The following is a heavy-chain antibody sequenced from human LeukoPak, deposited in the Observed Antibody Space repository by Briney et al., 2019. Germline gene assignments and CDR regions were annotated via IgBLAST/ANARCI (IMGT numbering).Heavy chain of an antibody. CDR3: ASVQLERTYYGSGSYYGEGYFDY. D-gene: IGHD3-10*01. J-gene: IGHJ4*02. CDR1: GYSFTSYW. CDR2: IYPGDSDT. V-gene: IGHV5-51*01. Sequence: GESLKISCKGSGYSFTSYWIGWVRQMPGKGLEWVGIIYPGDSDTRYSPSFQGQVTISADKSISTAYLQWSSLKASDTAMYYCASVQLERTYYGSGSYYGEGYFDYWGQGTLVTVSS.